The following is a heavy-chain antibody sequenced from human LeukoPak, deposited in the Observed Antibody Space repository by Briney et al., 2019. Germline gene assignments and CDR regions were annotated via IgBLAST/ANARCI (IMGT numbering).Heavy chain of an antibody. Sequence: ASETLSLTCDVSGGSVTSTNWWTWFRQPPGKGLEWIGEVHLDGRTNYNPSLKSRLVMSADLPENHISLKLTSATAADTAVYYCAREGGFYRPLDYSGQGTLVTVSS. J-gene: IGHJ4*02. V-gene: IGHV4-4*02. CDR2: VHLDGRT. CDR1: GGSVTSTNW. D-gene: IGHD6-25*01. CDR3: AREGGFYRPLDY.